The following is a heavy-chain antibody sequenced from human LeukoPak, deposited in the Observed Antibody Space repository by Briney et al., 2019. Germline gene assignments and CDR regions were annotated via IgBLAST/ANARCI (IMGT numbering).Heavy chain of an antibody. CDR1: EFTFSNYA. CDR2: VSSHGNDG. J-gene: IGHJ4*02. V-gene: IGHV3-30*17. CDR3: TRDAYNFNDFDY. Sequence: PGGSLRLSCAVSEFTFSNYAMHWVRQPPAKGLDWVAVVSSHGNDGYYADSVRGRFTISRDNSKNTLYLQIDSLRLEDTAIYYCTRDAYNFNDFDYWGQGTLVTVSS. D-gene: IGHD5-24*01.